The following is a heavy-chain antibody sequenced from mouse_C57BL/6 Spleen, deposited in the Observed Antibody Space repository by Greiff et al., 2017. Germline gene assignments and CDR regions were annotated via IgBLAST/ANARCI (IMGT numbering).Heavy chain of an antibody. D-gene: IGHD2-1*01. CDR1: GYTFTSYG. CDR3: ARYGNYPWYYFDY. J-gene: IGHJ2*01. CDR2: VYPRSGNT. V-gene: IGHV1-81*01. Sequence: VQLQQSGAELARPGASVKLSCKASGYTFTSYGISWVKQRTGQGLEWIGEVYPRSGNTYYNEKFKGKDKLTADKSSSTAYMELRSLTSEYSAFYFFARYGNYPWYYFDYWGQGTTLTVSS.